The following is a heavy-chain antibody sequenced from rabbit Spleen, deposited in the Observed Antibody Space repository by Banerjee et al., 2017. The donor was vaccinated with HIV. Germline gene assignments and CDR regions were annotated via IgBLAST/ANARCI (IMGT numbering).Heavy chain of an antibody. CDR2: IYGGSSGSS. CDR1: GFSFSSNYY. CDR3: ARAPYAGIAVYGYAQNL. D-gene: IGHD6-1*01. J-gene: IGHJ4*01. V-gene: IGHV1S40*01. Sequence: QSLEESGGDLVKPGASLTLTCTASGFSFSSNYYMCWVRQAPGKGLEWIACIYGGSSGSSYYASWAKGRFTISKTSSTTMTLRMTSLSAADTATYFCARAPYAGIAVYGYAQNLWGPGTLVTVS.